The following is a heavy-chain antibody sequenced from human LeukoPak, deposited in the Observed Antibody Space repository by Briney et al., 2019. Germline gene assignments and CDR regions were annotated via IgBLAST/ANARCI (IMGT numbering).Heavy chain of an antibody. J-gene: IGHJ4*02. D-gene: IGHD3-9*01. Sequence: GGSLRLSCAASGFTFNTFNMTWVRQAPGKGLEWVSSITSGGDYIYYAGSVKGRFTTSRDNAKNSLSLQLNSLRVEDTAVYYCARGHYDVLAASYKWTPDYWGQGTLVTVSS. CDR1: GFTFNTFN. CDR2: ITSGGDYI. V-gene: IGHV3-21*01. CDR3: ARGHYDVLAASYKWTPDY.